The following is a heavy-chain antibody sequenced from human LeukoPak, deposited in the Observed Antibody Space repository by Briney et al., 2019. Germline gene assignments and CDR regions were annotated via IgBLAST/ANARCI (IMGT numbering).Heavy chain of an antibody. J-gene: IGHJ6*02. V-gene: IGHV4-39*01. CDR2: IYYSGST. D-gene: IGHD6-6*01. Sequence: PSETLSLTCTVSGGSISSSSYYWGWIRQPPGKGLEWIGSIYYSGSTYYNPSPKSRVTISVDTSKNQFSLKLSSVTAADTAVYYCARTYVIAARLPMDVWGQGTTVTVSS. CDR3: ARTYVIAARLPMDV. CDR1: GGSISSSSYY.